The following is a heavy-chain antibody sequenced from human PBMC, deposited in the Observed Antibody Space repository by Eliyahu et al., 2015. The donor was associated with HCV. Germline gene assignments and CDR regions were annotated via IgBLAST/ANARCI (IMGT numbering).Heavy chain of an antibody. D-gene: IGHD2-21*02. CDR2: IYSSGST. Sequence: QLQLQESGPGLVKASETLSLTCTVSGGSIXSDIYYWGWIRQSPGKGLEWIGSIYSSGSTYYNPSLKSRVNISVDTSKNQFSVRLTSMTAADTAVYYCARGYCGGDCYSDFWGQGTLVTVSS. J-gene: IGHJ4*02. CDR3: ARGYCGGDCYSDF. V-gene: IGHV4-39*01. CDR1: GGSIXSDIYY.